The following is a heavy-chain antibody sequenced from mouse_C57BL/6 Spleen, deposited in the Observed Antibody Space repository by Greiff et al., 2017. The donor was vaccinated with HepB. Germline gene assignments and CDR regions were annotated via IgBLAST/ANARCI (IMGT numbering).Heavy chain of an antibody. CDR1: GYAFSSYW. Sequence: VQRVESGAELVKPGASVKISCKASGYAFSSYWMNWVKQRPGKGLEWIGQIYPGDGDTNYNGKFKGKATLTADKSSSTAYMQLSSLTSEDSAVYCCARKRGLPYFDYCGQGTTLTVSS. D-gene: IGHD2-2*01. J-gene: IGHJ2*01. CDR3: ARKRGLPYFDY. CDR2: IYPGDGDT. V-gene: IGHV1-80*01.